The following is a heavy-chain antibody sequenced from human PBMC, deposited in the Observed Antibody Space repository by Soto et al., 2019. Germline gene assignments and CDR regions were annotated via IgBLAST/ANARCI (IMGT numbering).Heavy chain of an antibody. CDR1: GYTFTGYY. D-gene: IGHD3-3*01. Sequence: ASVKVSCKASGYTFTGYYMHWVRQAPGQGLEWMGWINPNSGGTNYAQKFQGRVTMTRDTSISTAYMELSRLRSDDTAVYYCARGLKPVRSNDRERITIFGVVIIAFDIWGQGTMVTVSS. V-gene: IGHV1-2*02. J-gene: IGHJ3*02. CDR3: ARGLKPVRSNDRERITIFGVVIIAFDI. CDR2: INPNSGGT.